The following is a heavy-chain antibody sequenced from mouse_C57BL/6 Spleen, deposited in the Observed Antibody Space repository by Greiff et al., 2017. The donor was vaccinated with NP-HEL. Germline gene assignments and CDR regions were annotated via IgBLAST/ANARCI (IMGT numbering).Heavy chain of an antibody. Sequence: QVQLQQSGAELVRPGASVTLSCKASGYTFTDYEMHWVKQTPVHGLEWIGAIDPETGGTAYNQKFKGKAILTADKSSSTAYMELRSLTSEDSAVYYCTRDITTVVSPYWYFDVWGTGTTVTVSS. CDR2: IDPETGGT. V-gene: IGHV1-15*01. CDR1: GYTFTDYE. CDR3: TRDITTVVSPYWYFDV. J-gene: IGHJ1*03. D-gene: IGHD1-1*01.